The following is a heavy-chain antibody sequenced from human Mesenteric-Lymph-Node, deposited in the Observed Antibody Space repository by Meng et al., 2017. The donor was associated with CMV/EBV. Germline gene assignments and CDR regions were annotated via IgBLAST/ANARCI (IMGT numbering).Heavy chain of an antibody. D-gene: IGHD3-3*01. CDR3: ARVDFWSGYSSGYFDY. CDR1: GGSISSYY. Sequence: GSLRLSCTVSGGSISSYYWSWIRQPPGKGLEWIGYIYYSGSTNYNPSLKSRVTMSVDTSKNQFSLKLSSVTAADTAVYYCARVDFWSGYSSGYFDYWGQGTLVTVSS. V-gene: IGHV4-59*12. J-gene: IGHJ4*02. CDR2: IYYSGST.